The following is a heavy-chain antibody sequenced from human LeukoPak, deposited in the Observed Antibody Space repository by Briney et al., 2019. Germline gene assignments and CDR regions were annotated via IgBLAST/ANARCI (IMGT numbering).Heavy chain of an antibody. Sequence: SQTLSLTCTVSGGSISSGSYYWSWIRQPAGKGLEWIGRIYTSGSTNYNPSLKSRVTISVDTSKNQFSLKLSSATAADTAVYYCARGVGYSSSYFDYWGQGTLVTVSS. D-gene: IGHD6-6*01. V-gene: IGHV4-61*02. CDR1: GGSISSGSYY. CDR2: IYTSGST. J-gene: IGHJ4*02. CDR3: ARGVGYSSSYFDY.